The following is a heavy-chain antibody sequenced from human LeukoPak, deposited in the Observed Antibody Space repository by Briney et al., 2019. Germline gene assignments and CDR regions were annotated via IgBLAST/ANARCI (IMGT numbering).Heavy chain of an antibody. J-gene: IGHJ4*02. CDR1: GFMFSSYG. CDR2: ISRGGTTI. V-gene: IGHV3-48*04. CDR3: ARRCSSTSCLQY. D-gene: IGHD2-2*01. Sequence: GGSLRLSCAASGFMFSSYGMSWVRQAPGKGLEWVSYISRGGTTIYYADSVKGRFTISRDNAKNLVYLQMNSLRAEDSAVYYCARRCSSTSCLQYWGQGTLVTVSS.